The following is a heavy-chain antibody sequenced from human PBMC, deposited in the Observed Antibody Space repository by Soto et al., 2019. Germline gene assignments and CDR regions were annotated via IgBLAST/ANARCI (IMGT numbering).Heavy chain of an antibody. D-gene: IGHD5-18*01. J-gene: IGHJ5*02. V-gene: IGHV3-74*01. CDR2: VKSDGTGT. CDR3: ARGDPGYIYGKVHX. Sequence: GSLKLSCEASGFTFTMYWMHWVRQAPGKGLVWVGRVKSDGTGTTYAYYVKGRFTVSRDNAKNSVFLQLDSLRAEDAGVYFCARGDPGYIYGKVHXSCQVTFFTVSX. CDR1: GFTFTMYW.